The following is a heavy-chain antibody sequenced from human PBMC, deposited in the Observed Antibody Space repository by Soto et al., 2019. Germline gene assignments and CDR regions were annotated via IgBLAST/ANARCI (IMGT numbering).Heavy chain of an antibody. Sequence: GGSLILSCAASGFTFSSYSMNWVRQAPGKGLEWVSSISSSSSYIYYADSVKGRFTISRDNAKNSLYLQMNSLRAEDTAVYYCARDPSVAYFDYWGQGTLVTVSS. CDR3: ARDPSVAYFDY. CDR2: ISSSSSYI. CDR1: GFTFSSYS. D-gene: IGHD6-19*01. J-gene: IGHJ4*02. V-gene: IGHV3-21*01.